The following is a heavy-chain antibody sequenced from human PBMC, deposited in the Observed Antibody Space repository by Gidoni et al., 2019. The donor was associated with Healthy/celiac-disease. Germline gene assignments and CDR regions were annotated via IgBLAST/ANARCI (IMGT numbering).Heavy chain of an antibody. CDR3: ARAVAARPFSY. CDR1: GYTFTSYG. Sequence: QVQLVQSGAEPKKPGASVKDSCNASGYTFTSYGISWVPQAPGLGLEWMGWIREYNGNTNYAQKLKGGVTMTTDTSTSTAYMELRSLRSDDTAVYYCARAVAARPFSYWGQGTLVTVSS. CDR2: IREYNGNT. J-gene: IGHJ4*02. V-gene: IGHV1-18*01. D-gene: IGHD6-6*01.